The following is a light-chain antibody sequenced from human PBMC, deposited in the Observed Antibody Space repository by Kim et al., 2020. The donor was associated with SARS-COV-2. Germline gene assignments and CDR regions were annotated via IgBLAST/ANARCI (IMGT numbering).Light chain of an antibody. Sequence: RGTISCTGGSSNIGASNDVHWYQYLPGTVPKLLIYANSNRPSGVPDRFSASKSGTSASLAITGLQAEDEADYYCQSYDSSLSGWVFGGGTQLTVL. J-gene: IGLJ3*02. CDR2: ANS. CDR1: SSNIGASND. V-gene: IGLV1-40*01. CDR3: QSYDSSLSGWV.